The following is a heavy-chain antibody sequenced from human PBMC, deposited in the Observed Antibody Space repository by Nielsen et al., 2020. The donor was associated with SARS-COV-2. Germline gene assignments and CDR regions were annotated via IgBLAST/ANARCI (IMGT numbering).Heavy chain of an antibody. Sequence: KVSCKASGGTFSSYAISWVRQAPGQGLEWMGRIIPILGIANYAQKFQGRVTITADKSTSTAYMELSSLRSEDTAVYYCASAATPAINWFDPWGQGTLVTVSS. CDR1: GGTFSSYA. V-gene: IGHV1-69*04. CDR3: ASAATPAINWFDP. CDR2: IIPILGIA. D-gene: IGHD2-15*01. J-gene: IGHJ5*02.